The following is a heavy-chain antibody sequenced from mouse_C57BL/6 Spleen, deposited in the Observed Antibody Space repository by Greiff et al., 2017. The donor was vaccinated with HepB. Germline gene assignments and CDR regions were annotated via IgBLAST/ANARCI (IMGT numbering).Heavy chain of an antibody. D-gene: IGHD1-1*01. CDR2: INYDGSST. V-gene: IGHV5-16*01. Sequence: EVNVVESEGGLVQPGSSMKLSCTASGFTFSDYYMAWVRQVPEKGLEWVANINYDGSSTYYLDSLKSRFIISRDNAKNILYLQMSSLKSEDTATYYCARGGTTVVEGAWFAYWGQGTLVTVSA. J-gene: IGHJ3*01. CDR1: GFTFSDYY. CDR3: ARGGTTVVEGAWFAY.